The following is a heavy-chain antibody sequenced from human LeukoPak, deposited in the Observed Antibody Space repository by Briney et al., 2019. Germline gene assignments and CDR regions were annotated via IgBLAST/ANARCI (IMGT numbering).Heavy chain of an antibody. CDR3: ARGVTMIGRLRFDP. J-gene: IGHJ5*02. Sequence: ASVKVSCTASGYTFTGYYMHWVRQAPGQGLEWMGWINPNSGGTNYAQKFQGRVTMTRDTSISTAYMELSRLRSDDTAVYYCARGVTMIGRLRFDPWGQGTLVTVSS. CDR1: GYTFTGYY. CDR2: INPNSGGT. V-gene: IGHV1-2*02. D-gene: IGHD3-22*01.